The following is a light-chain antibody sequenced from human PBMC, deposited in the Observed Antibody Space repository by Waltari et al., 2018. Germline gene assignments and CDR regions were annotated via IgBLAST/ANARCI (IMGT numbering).Light chain of an antibody. Sequence: QSALTQPASVSGSPGQSISISCAGTSSDVGAYHDVAWYQQHSGKAPKLIISDVNNRPSGVSNRFSGSKSGNTASLIISGLQADDEADYYCSSYTTTSTYVFGTGTTVSVL. CDR3: SSYTTTSTYV. J-gene: IGLJ1*01. CDR2: DVN. V-gene: IGLV2-14*03. CDR1: SSDVGAYHD.